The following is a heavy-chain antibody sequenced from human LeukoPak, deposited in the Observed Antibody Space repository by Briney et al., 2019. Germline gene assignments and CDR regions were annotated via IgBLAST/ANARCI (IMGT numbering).Heavy chain of an antibody. D-gene: IGHD3-9*01. CDR2: INHSGST. J-gene: IGHJ4*02. Sequence: SETLSLTCTVSGGSISSSSYYWGWIRQPPGKGLEWIGEINHSGSTNYNPSLKSRVPISVDTYKNQFSLKLSSVTAADTAVYYCARRVRYFDWLLSGFDYWGQGTLVTVSS. V-gene: IGHV4-39*07. CDR3: ARRVRYFDWLLSGFDY. CDR1: GGSISSSSYY.